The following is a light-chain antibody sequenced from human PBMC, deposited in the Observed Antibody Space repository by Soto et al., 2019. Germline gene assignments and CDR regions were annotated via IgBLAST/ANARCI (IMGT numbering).Light chain of an antibody. V-gene: IGKV3-15*01. CDR2: GAS. J-gene: IGKJ4*01. CDR3: QQYRHWPPLT. Sequence: EIVMTQPPATLSVSPGETATLSCRASQSVDRAVAWYQHKPGQAPRLLIVGASFRATGVPGRFSGGGSGTEFTLTISSLQSEDFAVYYCQQYRHWPPLTFGGGTAVEIK. CDR1: QSVDRA.